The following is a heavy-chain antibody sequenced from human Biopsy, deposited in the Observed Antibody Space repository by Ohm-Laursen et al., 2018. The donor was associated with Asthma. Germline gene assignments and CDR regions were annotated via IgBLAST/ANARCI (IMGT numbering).Heavy chain of an antibody. D-gene: IGHD3-3*01. CDR1: GFVFRSHA. V-gene: IGHV3-30*18. CDR2: VSYDGVVV. Sequence: SLRLSCTASGFVFRSHAMHWVRQAPGKGLEWVAVVSYDGVVVHYADSMKGRFTISRDNAKSTLYLQMNRLRTDDTAVYFCAKRRGYSDLTDFDHWGQGTLVTVSS. J-gene: IGHJ4*02. CDR3: AKRRGYSDLTDFDH.